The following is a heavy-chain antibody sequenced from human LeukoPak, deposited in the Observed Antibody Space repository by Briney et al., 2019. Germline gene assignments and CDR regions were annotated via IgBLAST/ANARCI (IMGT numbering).Heavy chain of an antibody. D-gene: IGHD5-18*01. CDR2: INPYSGDT. Sequence: ASVKVSCKASGYSFTGYYIHWVRQALGQGLEWMGWINPYSGDTNYAQKFQGRVTMTRDTSISTAYMELSRLRSDDTAVYYCARSGYSYVWMAYWGQGTLVTVSS. CDR1: GYSFTGYY. CDR3: ARSGYSYVWMAY. J-gene: IGHJ4*02. V-gene: IGHV1-2*02.